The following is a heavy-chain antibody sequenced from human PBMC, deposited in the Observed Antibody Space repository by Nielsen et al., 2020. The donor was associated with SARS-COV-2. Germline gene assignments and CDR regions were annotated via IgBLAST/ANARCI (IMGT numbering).Heavy chain of an antibody. CDR3: AREGHSYGWYFDL. J-gene: IGHJ2*01. V-gene: IGHV1-3*01. D-gene: IGHD5-18*01. Sequence: ASVKVSCKASGYTFTSYAMNWVRQAPGQRLEWMGWINVANSNTKYSQKFQGRVTFTRDTSASTAYMELSSLRSEDTAVYYCAREGHSYGWYFDLWGRGTLVTVSS. CDR2: INVANSNT. CDR1: GYTFTSYA.